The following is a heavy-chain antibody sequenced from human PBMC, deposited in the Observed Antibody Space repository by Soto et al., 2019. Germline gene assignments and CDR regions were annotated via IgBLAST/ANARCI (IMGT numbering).Heavy chain of an antibody. CDR1: GYSFTSYG. CDR3: ARLYCISTSCYLGMDV. J-gene: IGHJ6*02. D-gene: IGHD2-2*01. CDR2: ISAYNGNT. V-gene: IGHV1-18*01. Sequence: QVQLVQSGAEVKKPGASVKVSCKASGYSFTSYGISWVREAPGQGVEWMGWISAYNGNTNYAQKLQGRVTMTTDTSTSTAYMELRSLRSDDTAVYYCARLYCISTSCYLGMDVWGQGTTVTVSS.